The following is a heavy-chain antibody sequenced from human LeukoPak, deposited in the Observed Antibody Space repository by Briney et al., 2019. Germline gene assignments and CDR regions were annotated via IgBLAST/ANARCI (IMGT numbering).Heavy chain of an antibody. CDR1: GYTFTSYG. J-gene: IGHJ4*02. CDR2: ISAYNGNT. CDR3: ARDPGAFSGGYVNYFDY. V-gene: IGHV1-18*01. D-gene: IGHD5-12*01. Sequence: ASVKVSCKASGYTFTSYGISWVRQAPGQGLEWMGWISAYNGNTNYAQKLQGRVTMTTDTYTSTAYMELRSLRSDDTAVYYCARDPGAFSGGYVNYFDYWGQGTLVTVSS.